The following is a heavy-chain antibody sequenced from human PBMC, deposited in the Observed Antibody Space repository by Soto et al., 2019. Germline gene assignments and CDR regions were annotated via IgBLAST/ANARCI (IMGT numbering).Heavy chain of an antibody. Sequence: RGSLRLSCAASRFTFSSDGIHWVGQASSKGMEWVAVIWYDGSNKYYADSVTDRLTISRDNSKNTLYLQMNSLRAVDMALYYCARENEQLVRTMDYWGQGTLVTVSS. CDR1: RFTFSSDG. J-gene: IGHJ4*01. CDR3: ARENEQLVRTMDY. D-gene: IGHD6-6*01. V-gene: IGHV3-33*01. CDR2: IWYDGSNK.